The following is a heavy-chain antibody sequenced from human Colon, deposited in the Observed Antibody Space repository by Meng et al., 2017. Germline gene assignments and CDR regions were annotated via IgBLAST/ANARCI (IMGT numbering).Heavy chain of an antibody. D-gene: IGHD1-26*01. CDR2: INQDESEI. J-gene: IGHJ4*02. CDR1: GFTFSSYW. V-gene: IGHV3-7*01. Sequence: ESLKISWAASGFTFSSYWMSWVRQAPGKGPEWVANINQDESEIYYVDSVKGRFTISRDNAKNLLYLQMNSLRDEDTAVYYCARDKIVGPTILDCWGQGTLVTVSS. CDR3: ARDKIVGPTILDC.